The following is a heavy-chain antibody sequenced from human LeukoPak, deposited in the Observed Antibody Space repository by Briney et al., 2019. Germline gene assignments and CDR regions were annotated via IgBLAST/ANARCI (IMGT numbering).Heavy chain of an antibody. Sequence: ASVTVSCKASGYTFTSYGISWVRQAPGQGLEWMGSISAYNGNTNYAQKLQGRVTMTTDTSTSTAYMELRSLRSDDTAVYYCARDGYYDYVWGSYPYYFDYWGQGTLVTVSS. J-gene: IGHJ4*02. V-gene: IGHV1-18*01. CDR1: GYTFTSYG. CDR2: ISAYNGNT. CDR3: ARDGYYDYVWGSYPYYFDY. D-gene: IGHD3-16*01.